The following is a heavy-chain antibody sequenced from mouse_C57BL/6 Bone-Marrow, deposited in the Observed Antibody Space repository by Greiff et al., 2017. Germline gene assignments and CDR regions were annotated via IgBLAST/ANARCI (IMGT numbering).Heavy chain of an antibody. CDR1: GYTFTNYW. V-gene: IGHV1-63*01. D-gene: IGHD1-1*01. CDR3: ASYYGSSPYAMDY. Sequence: QVQLQQSGAELVRPGTSVKMSCKASGYTFTNYWIGWAKQRPGHGLEWIGDIYPGGGYTNYNEKFKGKATLTADKSSSTAYMQFSSLTSEDSAIYYCASYYGSSPYAMDYWGQGTSVTVSS. CDR2: IYPGGGYT. J-gene: IGHJ4*01.